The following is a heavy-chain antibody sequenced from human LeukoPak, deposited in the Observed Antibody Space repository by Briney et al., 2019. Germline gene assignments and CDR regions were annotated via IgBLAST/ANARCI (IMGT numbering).Heavy chain of an antibody. Sequence: ASVKLSCTASGYTFTGYYMHWVRQPPGQGLEWMGWINPNSGGTNYAQKFQGRVTMTRDTSISTAYMELSRLRSDDTAVYYCARDLFSSSWYVIVYYYGMDVWGQGTTVTVSS. D-gene: IGHD6-13*01. CDR1: GYTFTGYY. CDR2: INPNSGGT. V-gene: IGHV1-2*02. CDR3: ARDLFSSSWYVIVYYYGMDV. J-gene: IGHJ6*02.